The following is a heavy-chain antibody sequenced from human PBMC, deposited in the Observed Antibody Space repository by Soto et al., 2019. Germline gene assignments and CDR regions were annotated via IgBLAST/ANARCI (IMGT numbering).Heavy chain of an antibody. D-gene: IGHD3-22*01. CDR1: GYSISSGYY. Sequence: LSLTCAVSGYSISSGYYWGWIRQPPGKGLEWIGSIYRSGNTYYNPSLKSRVTISVDTSKNQFSLKLSSVTAADTAVYSCARAYYYEVAGWFDPWGPGTLVTV. J-gene: IGHJ5*02. CDR2: IYRSGNT. V-gene: IGHV4-38-2*01. CDR3: ARAYYYEVAGWFDP.